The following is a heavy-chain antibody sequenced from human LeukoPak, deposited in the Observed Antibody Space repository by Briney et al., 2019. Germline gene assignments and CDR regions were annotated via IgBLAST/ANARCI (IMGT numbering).Heavy chain of an antibody. D-gene: IGHD6-13*01. V-gene: IGHV5-51*01. Sequence: GESLQISCQGSGSSFTSYWIGWVRQLPGKGLEGMGIIYPGDSDTRYSPSFQGQVTISADKSISTPYLQWSSLRASDTAIYYCARRPASVGGGFDPWGQGTLVTVSS. J-gene: IGHJ5*02. CDR3: ARRPASVGGGFDP. CDR2: IYPGDSDT. CDR1: GSSFTSYW.